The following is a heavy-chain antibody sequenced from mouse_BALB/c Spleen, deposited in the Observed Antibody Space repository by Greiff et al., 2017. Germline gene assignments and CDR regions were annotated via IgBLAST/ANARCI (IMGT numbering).Heavy chain of an antibody. Sequence: EVQLQQSGPELVKPGASVKVSCKASGYAFTSYNMYWVKQSHGKSLEWIGYIDPYNGGTSYNQKFKGKATLTVDKSSSTAYMQLKSLTSEDSAVYYCARGDGYYLFAYWGQGTLVTVSA. J-gene: IGHJ3*01. D-gene: IGHD2-3*01. CDR2: IDPYNGGT. V-gene: IGHV1S135*01. CDR3: ARGDGYYLFAY. CDR1: GYAFTSYN.